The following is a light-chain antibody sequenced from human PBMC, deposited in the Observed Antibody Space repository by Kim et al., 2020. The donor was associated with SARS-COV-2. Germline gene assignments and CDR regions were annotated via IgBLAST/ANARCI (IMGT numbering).Light chain of an antibody. V-gene: IGLV3-9*01. J-gene: IGLJ2*01. CDR2: KDK. Sequence: SVALGQTATLPCGGNNIENKNVHWYHQRPGQAPVLVMYKDKKRPSGIPERLSGSNSGDTATLTISRVEAGDEGDYYCQVWDSRTVVFGGGTKLAGL. CDR3: QVWDSRTVV. CDR1: NIENKN.